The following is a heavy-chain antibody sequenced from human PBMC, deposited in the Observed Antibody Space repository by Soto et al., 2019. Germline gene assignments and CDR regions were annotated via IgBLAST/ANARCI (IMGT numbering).Heavy chain of an antibody. CDR3: ARDMIVVARPKDQPKRHAFDI. V-gene: IGHV6-1*01. CDR1: GRKGAYNSAA. J-gene: IGHJ3*02. Sequence: PSRTDTCRVSGRKGAYNSAAGKWIRKSPSRGLEWLGRTYYGSKWYNDYAVSVKSRITINPDTSKNQFSLQLNSVTPEDTAVYYCARDMIVVARPKDQPKRHAFDILGQGTMVIGFS. D-gene: IGHD3-22*01. CDR2: TYYGSKWYN.